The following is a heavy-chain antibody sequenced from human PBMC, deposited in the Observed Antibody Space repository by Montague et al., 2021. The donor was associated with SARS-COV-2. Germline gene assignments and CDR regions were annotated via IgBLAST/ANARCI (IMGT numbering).Heavy chain of an antibody. Sequence: SETLSLTCAVYGGSFSDYKWTWIRQSPGKGLEWLGQISHSGSANYKPSLKSRVTISVDTAKNQFSLKLTSVNAADTAVYYCPRGAPGYWGQGTLVTVSS. J-gene: IGHJ4*02. V-gene: IGHV4-34*01. CDR3: PRGAPGY. CDR2: ISHSGSA. CDR1: GGSFSDYK.